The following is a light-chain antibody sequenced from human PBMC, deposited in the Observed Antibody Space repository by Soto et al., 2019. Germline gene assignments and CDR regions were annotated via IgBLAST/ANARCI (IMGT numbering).Light chain of an antibody. V-gene: IGKV1-8*01. Sequence: ALRMTQSPSSFSASTGDRVTITCRASQGISSYLAWYQQKPGKAPKLLIYAASTFQSGVPSRFSGSGSWTDFTLTINCLQSEDFATYYCQQYYTYPRTFGQGTKVEIK. CDR3: QQYYTYPRT. CDR2: AAS. J-gene: IGKJ1*01. CDR1: QGISSY.